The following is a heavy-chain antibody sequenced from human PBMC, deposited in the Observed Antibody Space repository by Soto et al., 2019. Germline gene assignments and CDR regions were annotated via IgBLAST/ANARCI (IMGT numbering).Heavy chain of an antibody. J-gene: IGHJ4*02. CDR1: GYTFTSYA. CDR3: ASSRAGGSYYMSFDY. D-gene: IGHD1-26*01. V-gene: IGHV1-3*01. CDR2: INAGNGNT. Sequence: QVQLVQSGAEVKKPGASVKVSCKASGYTFTSYAMHWVRQAPGQRLEWMGWINAGNGNTKYSQKFQGRVTITRDTSGSTAYMELSSLRSEDTAVYYCASSRAGGSYYMSFDYWGQGTLVTVSS.